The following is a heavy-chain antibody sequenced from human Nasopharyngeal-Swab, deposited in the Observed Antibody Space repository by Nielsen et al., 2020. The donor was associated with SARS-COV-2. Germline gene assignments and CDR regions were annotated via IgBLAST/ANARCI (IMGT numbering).Heavy chain of an antibody. CDR3: ARHLRILYDFWSGYYLPGGMDV. CDR2: IYYGGFT. V-gene: IGHV4-39*01. J-gene: IGHJ6*02. D-gene: IGHD3-3*01. CDR1: GGSISSSSYY. Sequence: SETLSLTCTVSGGSISSSSYYWGWIRQPPGKGLEWIGSIYYGGFTYYNPSLKSRVTISVDTSKNQFSLKLSSVTAADTAVYYCARHLRILYDFWSGYYLPGGMDVWGQGTTGTVSS.